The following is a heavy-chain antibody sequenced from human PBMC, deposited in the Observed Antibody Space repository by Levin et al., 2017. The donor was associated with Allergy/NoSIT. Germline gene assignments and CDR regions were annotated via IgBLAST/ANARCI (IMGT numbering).Heavy chain of an antibody. J-gene: IGHJ5*02. CDR3: GRHNWGGGNWFDP. V-gene: IGHV6-1*01. CDR2: TYYRSKWYN. Sequence: SQTLSLTCAISGDSVSRNSAAWNWIRQSPSRGLEWLGRTYYRSKWYNDYAISVKSRITVNADTSKNQFSLQLDSVTPEDTAVYYCGRHNWGGGNWFDPWGQGILVTVSS. D-gene: IGHD1-1*01. CDR1: GDSVSRNSAA.